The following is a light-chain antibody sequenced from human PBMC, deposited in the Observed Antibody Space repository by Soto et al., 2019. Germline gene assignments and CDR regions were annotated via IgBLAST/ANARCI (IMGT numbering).Light chain of an antibody. CDR2: EVT. J-gene: IGLJ1*01. Sequence: QSVLTQPAPVSGSPGQSIAISCTGTSSDVGGYDYVSWYQQQPDKAPKLMIYEVTKRPSGVSNRFSGSKSGNTASLTISGLQAEDEADYYCSSHTSGSTRVFGTGTKVTVL. CDR1: SSDVGGYDY. V-gene: IGLV2-14*01. CDR3: SSHTSGSTRV.